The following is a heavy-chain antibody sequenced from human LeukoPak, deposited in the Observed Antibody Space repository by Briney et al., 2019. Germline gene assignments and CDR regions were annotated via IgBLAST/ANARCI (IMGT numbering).Heavy chain of an antibody. D-gene: IGHD1-26*01. J-gene: IGHJ4*02. CDR3: ARAQWELGSFDY. CDR1: GFTFSSYG. V-gene: IGHV3-33*01. Sequence: SGGSLRLSCAAPGFTFSSYGMHWVRQAPGKGLEWVAVIWYDGSNKYYADSVKGRFTISRDNSKNTLYLQMNSLRAEDTAVYYCARAQWELGSFDYWGQGTLVTVSS. CDR2: IWYDGSNK.